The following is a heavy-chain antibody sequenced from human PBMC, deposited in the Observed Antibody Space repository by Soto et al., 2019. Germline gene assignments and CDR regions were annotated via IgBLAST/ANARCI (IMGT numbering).Heavy chain of an antibody. D-gene: IGHD1-26*01. V-gene: IGHV4-34*01. CDR3: ARGGGSSFRPWPAEYFQH. J-gene: IGHJ1*01. Sequence: PSETLSLTCAVYGGSFSGYYWSWIRQPPGKGLEWIGEINHSGSTNYNPSLKSRVTISVDTSKNQFSLKLSSVTAADTAVYYCARGGGSSFRPWPAEYFQHWGQGTLVTFSS. CDR2: INHSGST. CDR1: GGSFSGYY.